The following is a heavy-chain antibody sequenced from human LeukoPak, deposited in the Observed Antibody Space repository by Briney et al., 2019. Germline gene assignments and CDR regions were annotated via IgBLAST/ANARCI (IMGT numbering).Heavy chain of an antibody. J-gene: IGHJ4*02. D-gene: IGHD6-19*01. V-gene: IGHV3-30*18. CDR3: AKDYGSSGWTLGY. Sequence: GGSLRLSCAASGFTFSSYGMHWVRQAPGKGLEWVAVISYDGSNKYYADSVKGRFTISRDNSENTLYLQMNSLRAEDTAVYYCAKDYGSSGWTLGYWGQGTLVTVSS. CDR2: ISYDGSNK. CDR1: GFTFSSYG.